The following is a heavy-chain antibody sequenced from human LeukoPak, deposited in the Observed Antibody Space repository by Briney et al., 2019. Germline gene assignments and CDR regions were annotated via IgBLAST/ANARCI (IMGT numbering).Heavy chain of an antibody. CDR1: GYTFTSYD. D-gene: IGHD6-13*01. CDR3: ARVTAYSSSWYLGY. J-gene: IGHJ4*02. CDR2: MNPNSGNT. Sequence: SVKVSCKASGYTFTSYDINWVRQATGQGLEWMGWMNPNSGNTGYAQKFQGRVTMTRNTSISTAYMELSSLRSEDTAVYYCARVTAYSSSWYLGYWGQGTLVTVSS. V-gene: IGHV1-8*01.